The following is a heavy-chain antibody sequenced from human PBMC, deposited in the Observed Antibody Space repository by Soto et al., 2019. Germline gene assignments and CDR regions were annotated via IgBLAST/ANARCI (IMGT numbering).Heavy chain of an antibody. CDR3: AKQRADYGSGADTFYFDS. CDR1: GVTFSNYA. J-gene: IGHJ4*02. D-gene: IGHD3-10*01. Sequence: EVQLLESGGGLVQPGGSLRLSCTVSGVTFSNYAMNWVRQAPGKGLEWVSSLSGSGGTTYYADSVKGRFIISRDNSKNPLYLLMNRLRAEDTALYYCAKQRADYGSGADTFYFDSWGQGALVTVSS. CDR2: LSGSGGTT. V-gene: IGHV3-23*01.